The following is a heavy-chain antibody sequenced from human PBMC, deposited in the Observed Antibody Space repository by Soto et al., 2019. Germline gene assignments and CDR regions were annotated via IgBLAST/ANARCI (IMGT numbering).Heavy chain of an antibody. Sequence: GESLKISCKGSGYSFTSYWIGWVRHIPGKGLEWMGIIYPGDSDTRYSPSFQGQVTISADKSISTAYLQWSSLKASDTAMYYCARASSRPLFRWFDPWGQGTLVTVSS. V-gene: IGHV5-51*01. J-gene: IGHJ5*02. D-gene: IGHD6-13*01. CDR2: IYPGDSDT. CDR1: GYSFTSYW. CDR3: ARASSRPLFRWFDP.